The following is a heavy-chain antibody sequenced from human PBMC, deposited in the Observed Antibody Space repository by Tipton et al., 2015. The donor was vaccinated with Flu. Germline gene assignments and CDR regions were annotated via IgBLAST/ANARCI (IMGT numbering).Heavy chain of an antibody. J-gene: IGHJ4*02. V-gene: IGHV3-7*03. D-gene: IGHD3-10*01. CDR2: IRQDGGER. CDR3: VRKGFGDY. Sequence: QLVQSGGGLVQPGGSLRLSCAASGFIFSDYWMAWVRQAPGKGLEWVANIRQDGGERYYVDSVKGRFTISRDNAKNSLFLQMNSLRAEDTAVYYCVRKGFGDYWGQGILVAVSS. CDR1: GFIFSDYW.